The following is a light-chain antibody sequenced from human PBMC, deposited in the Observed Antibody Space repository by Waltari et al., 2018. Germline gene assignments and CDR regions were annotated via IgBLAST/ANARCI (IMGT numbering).Light chain of an antibody. CDR3: CSYAGSYTWV. Sequence: QSALTQPRSVSGSPGQSVTISCTGTSSDVGGYNYVSWYQQHPGKAPKLMIYAVSKRPAEGPDLFSGYKSGNAASLTISGLQAEDEADYYCCSYAGSYTWVYGGGTKLTVL. CDR1: SSDVGGYNY. V-gene: IGLV2-11*01. CDR2: AVS. J-gene: IGLJ3*02.